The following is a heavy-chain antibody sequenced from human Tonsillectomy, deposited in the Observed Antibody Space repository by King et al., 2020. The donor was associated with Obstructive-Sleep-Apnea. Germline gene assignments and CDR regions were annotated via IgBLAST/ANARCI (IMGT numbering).Heavy chain of an antibody. Sequence: QLVQSGAEVKRPGSSVRVSCKASGGTFSSSDISWVRQAPGQGLEWMGGIIPILGIANYAQRFQGRVTITADKSTSTAYMELSSLRSEDTAVYYCARGDLVTATYGMDVWGKGTTVTVSS. J-gene: IGHJ6*04. CDR2: IIPILGIA. CDR3: ARGDLVTATYGMDV. CDR1: GGTFSSSD. V-gene: IGHV1-69*04. D-gene: IGHD2-21*02.